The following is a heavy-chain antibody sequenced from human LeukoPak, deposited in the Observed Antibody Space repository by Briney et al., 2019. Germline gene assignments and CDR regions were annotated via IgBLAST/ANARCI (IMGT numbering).Heavy chain of an antibody. CDR2: INPSGGST. CDR1: GYTFTSYY. Sequence: ASVKVSCKASGYTFTSYYMHWVRQAPGQGLEWIGIINPSGGSTSYAQKFQGRVTMTRDTSTSTVYMELSSLRSEDTAVYYCARDRIWDRAFDIWGQGTMVTVSS. J-gene: IGHJ3*02. CDR3: ARDRIWDRAFDI. D-gene: IGHD3-16*01. V-gene: IGHV1-46*01.